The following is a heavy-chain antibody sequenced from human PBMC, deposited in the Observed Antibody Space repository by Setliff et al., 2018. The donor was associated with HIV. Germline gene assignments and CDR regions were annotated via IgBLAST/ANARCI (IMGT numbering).Heavy chain of an antibody. J-gene: IGHJ4*02. D-gene: IGHD2-8*01. Sequence: GGSLRLSCAASGFTFNEYSIHWVRQAPGKGLEGVAIISFYGTMKDYADSVKGRFTISRDNSKNTLYLQVNSLRTDDTAVYYCAKGRNEASATGYYFDYWGRGTLVTVSS. CDR3: AKGRNEASATGYYFDY. CDR2: ISFYGTMK. CDR1: GFTFNEYS. V-gene: IGHV3-30*04.